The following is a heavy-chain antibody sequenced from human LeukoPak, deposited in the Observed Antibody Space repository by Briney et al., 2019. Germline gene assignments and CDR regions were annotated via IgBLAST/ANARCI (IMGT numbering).Heavy chain of an antibody. V-gene: IGHV3-7*01. CDR1: GFIFSSYW. CDR2: MNQDGSEK. CDR3: AELGITMIGGV. D-gene: IGHD3-10*02. J-gene: IGHJ6*04. Sequence: GGSLRLSCVASGFIFSSYWMSWVRQAPGKGLEWVANMNQDGSEKYYVDSVKGRFTISRDNAKNSLYLQMNSLRAEDTAVYYCAELGITMIGGVWGKGTTVTISS.